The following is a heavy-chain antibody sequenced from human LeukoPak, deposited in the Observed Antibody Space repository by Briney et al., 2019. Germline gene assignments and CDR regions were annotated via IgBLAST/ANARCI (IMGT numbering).Heavy chain of an antibody. CDR1: GYTFTSYG. Sequence: ASVKVSCKASGYTFTSYGISWVRQAPGQGLEWMGWISAYNGNTNYAQKLQGRVTMTTDTSTSTAYMELRSLRSDDTAVYYCARKAMYRGVLRDYFDYWGQGTLVTVSS. V-gene: IGHV1-18*01. CDR3: ARKAMYRGVLRDYFDY. CDR2: ISAYNGNT. J-gene: IGHJ4*02. D-gene: IGHD3-10*01.